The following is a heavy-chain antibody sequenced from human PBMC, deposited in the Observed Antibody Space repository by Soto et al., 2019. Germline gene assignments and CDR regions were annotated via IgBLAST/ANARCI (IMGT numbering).Heavy chain of an antibody. CDR1: GVTVRSNY. J-gene: IGHJ4*02. CDR2: IYSGGST. D-gene: IGHD5-18*01. Sequence: EVQLVESGGGLVPPGGSLRLSCAASGVTVRSNYMSWVRQAPGKGLEWVSVIYSGGSTYYADSVKGRFTISRDNSKNTLYLQMNSLRAEATDVYYCARHGYNYGGGYFDYWGQGTLVTVSS. CDR3: ARHGYNYGGGYFDY. V-gene: IGHV3-66*04.